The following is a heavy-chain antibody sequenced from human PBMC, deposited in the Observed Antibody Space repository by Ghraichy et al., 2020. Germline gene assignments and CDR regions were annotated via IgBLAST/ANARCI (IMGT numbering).Heavy chain of an antibody. Sequence: SGPTLVKPTHTLTLTCTFSGFSLSTSGVGVGWIRQPPGKALEWLALIYCDDDKRYSPSLTSRLTITKDTSKNQVVLTMTNMDPVDTATYYCAHLNWNDGGDNWFDPWGQGTLVTVS. D-gene: IGHD1-1*01. J-gene: IGHJ5*02. V-gene: IGHV2-5*02. CDR3: AHLNWNDGGDNWFDP. CDR2: IYCDDDK. CDR1: GFSLSTSGVG.